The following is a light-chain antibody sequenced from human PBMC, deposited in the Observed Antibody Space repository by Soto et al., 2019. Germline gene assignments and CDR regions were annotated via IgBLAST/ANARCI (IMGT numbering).Light chain of an antibody. J-gene: IGKJ4*01. Sequence: EIVLTQSPATLSLSPGERATLSCRASQNIGRYLAWYQQTPGQVPRLLIYDVSDRATGIPARFSGSGSGTDFTLTISSLEPEDFAVYFCQQRMSWPFTFGGGTKVESK. CDR2: DVS. V-gene: IGKV3-11*01. CDR1: QNIGRY. CDR3: QQRMSWPFT.